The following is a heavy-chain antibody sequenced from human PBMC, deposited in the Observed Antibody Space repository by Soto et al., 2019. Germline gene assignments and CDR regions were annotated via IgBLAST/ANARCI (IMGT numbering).Heavy chain of an antibody. Sequence: QVQQVESGGGVVQPGRSLRLSCAASGFTFSYHALNWVRQAPGKGLEWVAVISYDGDNKYIAESVKGRFTISRDNSKNTVSLQMNSLRAEDTAMYFCARGTTTSAFSAMDVWGQGTTVTVSS. D-gene: IGHD1-1*01. CDR3: ARGTTTSAFSAMDV. CDR2: ISYDGDNK. J-gene: IGHJ6*02. CDR1: GFTFSYHA. V-gene: IGHV3-30-3*01.